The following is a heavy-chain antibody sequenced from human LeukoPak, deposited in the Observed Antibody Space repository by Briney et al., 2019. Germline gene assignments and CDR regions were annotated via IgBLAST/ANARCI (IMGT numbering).Heavy chain of an antibody. CDR3: ARGTPLYMTTARYYFDY. J-gene: IGHJ4*02. CDR2: FYYSGST. CDR1: GGSISSSGYY. Sequence: SETLSLTCTVSGGSISSSGYYWGWIRQSPGKGLEWIGTFYYSGSTYYNASLKSRVTISVDTSKNQFSLKLSSVTAADTAVYYCARGTPLYMTTARYYFDYWGQGTLVTVSS. V-gene: IGHV4-39*07. D-gene: IGHD4-11*01.